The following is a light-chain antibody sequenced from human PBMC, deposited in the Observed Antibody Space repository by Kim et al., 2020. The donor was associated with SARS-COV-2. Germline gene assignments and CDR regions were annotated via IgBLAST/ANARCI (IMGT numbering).Light chain of an antibody. CDR3: HSRDSSGNQYV. V-gene: IGLV3-19*01. CDR2: GKN. J-gene: IGLJ1*01. Sequence: SSELTQDPAVSVALGQTVRITCQGDSLRTNYASWYQQKARQAPVLVIYGKNNRPSGIPDRFAGSSSGSTASLTIAGAQAEDEADYYCHSRDSSGNQYVFG. CDR1: SLRTNY.